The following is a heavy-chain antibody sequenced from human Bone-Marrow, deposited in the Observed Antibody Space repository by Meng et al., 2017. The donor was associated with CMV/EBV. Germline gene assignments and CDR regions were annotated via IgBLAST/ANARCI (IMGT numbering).Heavy chain of an antibody. D-gene: IGHD1-26*01. CDR1: GFTFSSYA. J-gene: IGHJ4*02. CDR3: AKVFSSRGGSYYRLFDY. V-gene: IGHV3-23*01. Sequence: GGSLRLSCAASGFTFSSYAMSWVRQAPGKGLEWVSAISGSGGSTYYADSVKGRFTISRDNSKNTLYLQMNSLRAEDTAVYYCAKVFSSRGGSYYRLFDYWGQGTLVTVSS. CDR2: ISGSGGST.